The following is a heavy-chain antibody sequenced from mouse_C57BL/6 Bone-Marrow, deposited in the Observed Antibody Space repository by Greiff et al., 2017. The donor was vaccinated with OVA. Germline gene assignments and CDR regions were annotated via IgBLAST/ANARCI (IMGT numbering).Heavy chain of an antibody. J-gene: IGHJ4*01. CDR1: GFSLTSSG. V-gene: IGHV2-6*03. Sequence: VQLQESGPGLVAPSQSLSITCTVSGFSLTSSGVHWVRQPPGKGLEWLVVIWSDGSTTYNSALKSRLSISKDNSKSQVFLKMNSLQTDDTALYYCARETDYYGSGAMDYWGQGTSVTVSS. CDR2: IWSDGST. CDR3: ARETDYYGSGAMDY. D-gene: IGHD1-1*01.